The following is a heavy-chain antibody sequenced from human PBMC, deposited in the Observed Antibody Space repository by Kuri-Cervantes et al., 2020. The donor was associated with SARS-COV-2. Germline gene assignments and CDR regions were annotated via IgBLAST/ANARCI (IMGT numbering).Heavy chain of an antibody. J-gene: IGHJ3*02. D-gene: IGHD2-21*01. CDR3: ARDGRGDSASRAAFDI. CDR2: ISYDGSNK. Sequence: LSLTCAASGFTFSNSDMNWVRQAPGKGLEWVAVISYDGSNKYYADSVKGRFTISRDNSKNTLYLQMNSLRAEDTAVYYCARDGRGDSASRAAFDIWGQGTMVTVSS. CDR1: GFTFSNSD. V-gene: IGHV3-30-3*01.